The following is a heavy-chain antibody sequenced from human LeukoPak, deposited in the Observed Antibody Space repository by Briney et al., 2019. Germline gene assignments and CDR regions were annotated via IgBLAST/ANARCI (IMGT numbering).Heavy chain of an antibody. CDR3: AGHPYSSSSSWFDP. V-gene: IGHV4-59*05. D-gene: IGHD6-13*01. CDR2: IHYSGST. CDR1: GGSITGHY. J-gene: IGHJ5*02. Sequence: PSETLSLTCTVSGGSITGHYWSWIRQPPGKGLEWIGSIHYSGSTYYNPSLKSRVTIFVHTSKNQFSLKLSSVTAADTAVYYCAGHPYSSSSSWFDPWGQGTLVTVSS.